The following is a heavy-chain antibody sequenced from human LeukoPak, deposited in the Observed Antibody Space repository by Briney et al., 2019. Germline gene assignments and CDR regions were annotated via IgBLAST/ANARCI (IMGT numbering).Heavy chain of an antibody. Sequence: ASVTVSCTASGYTFTSYAMHWVRQAPGQRLEWMGWINAGNGNTKYSQKFQGRVTITRDTSASTAYMELSSLRSEDTAVYYCARVYYDSSGYAFGYWGQGTLVTVSS. V-gene: IGHV1-3*01. J-gene: IGHJ4*02. CDR1: GYTFTSYA. CDR2: INAGNGNT. CDR3: ARVYYDSSGYAFGY. D-gene: IGHD3-22*01.